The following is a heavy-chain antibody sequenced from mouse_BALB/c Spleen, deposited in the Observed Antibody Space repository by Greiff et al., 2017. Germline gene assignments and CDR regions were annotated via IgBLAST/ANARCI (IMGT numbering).Heavy chain of an antibody. CDR3: ARDGVGYAWFAY. J-gene: IGHJ3*01. CDR2: IWAGGST. Sequence: VQLVESGPGLVAPSQSLSITCTVSGFSLTSYGVHWVRQPPGKGLEWLGVIWAGGSTNYNSALMSRLSISKDNSKSQVFLKMNSLQTDDTAMYYCARDGVGYAWFAYWGQGTLVTVSA. CDR1: GFSLTSYG. V-gene: IGHV2-9*02. D-gene: IGHD3-2*02.